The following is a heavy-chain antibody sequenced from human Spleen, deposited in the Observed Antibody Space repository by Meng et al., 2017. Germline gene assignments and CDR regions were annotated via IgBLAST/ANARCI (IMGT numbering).Heavy chain of an antibody. V-gene: IGHV3-7*01. CDR1: GFTFSSYW. Sequence: GESLKISCAASGFTFSSYWMSWVRQAPGKGLEWVANIKQDGSENNYVDSVKGRFTISRDNAKNSLYLQMNSLRAEDTALYYCARVPYYCDSSGPVDYWGQGTLVTVSS. CDR3: ARVPYYCDSSGPVDY. CDR2: IKQDGSEN. J-gene: IGHJ4*02. D-gene: IGHD3-22*01.